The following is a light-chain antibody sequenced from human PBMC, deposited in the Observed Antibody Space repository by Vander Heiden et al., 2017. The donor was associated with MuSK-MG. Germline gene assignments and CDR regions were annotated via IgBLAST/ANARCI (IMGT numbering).Light chain of an antibody. CDR3: QSYDSSLSGVV. CDR1: SSNIRAAYD. V-gene: IGLV1-40*01. Sequence: QSVLTQPPSGSGPPGQMVTISCTASSSNIRAAYDVHWYKQLPGTAPKLLIYGNSNRPSGVPDRFSGSKSGTSASLAIPGLQAEDEADYYCQSYDSSLSGVVFGGETKLPVL. J-gene: IGLJ2*01. CDR2: GNS.